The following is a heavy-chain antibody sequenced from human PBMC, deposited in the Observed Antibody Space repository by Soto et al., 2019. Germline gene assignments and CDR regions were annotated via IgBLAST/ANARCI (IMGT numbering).Heavy chain of an antibody. CDR1: GFTFSSYS. Sequence: GESLKISCAASGFTFSSYSMNWVRQAPGKGLEWVSSISSSSSYIYYADSVKGRFTISRDNAKNSLYLQMNSLRAEDTAVYYCARDRPITMVRGVIITPKPCGMDVWGQGTTVTVSS. J-gene: IGHJ6*02. V-gene: IGHV3-21*01. CDR2: ISSSSSYI. CDR3: ARDRPITMVRGVIITPKPCGMDV. D-gene: IGHD3-10*01.